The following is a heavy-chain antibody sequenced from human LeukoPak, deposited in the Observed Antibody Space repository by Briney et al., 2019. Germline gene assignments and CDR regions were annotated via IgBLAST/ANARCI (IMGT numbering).Heavy chain of an antibody. Sequence: SETLSLTCAVYGGSFSGYYWSWIRQPPGKGLEWIGEINHSGSTNYNPSLKSRVTISVDTSKNQFSLKLSSVTAADTAVYYCARRGGTGTTKYFQHWGRGTLVTVSS. CDR1: GGSFSGYY. CDR2: INHSGST. D-gene: IGHD1-7*01. CDR3: ARRGGTGTTKYFQH. V-gene: IGHV4-34*01. J-gene: IGHJ1*01.